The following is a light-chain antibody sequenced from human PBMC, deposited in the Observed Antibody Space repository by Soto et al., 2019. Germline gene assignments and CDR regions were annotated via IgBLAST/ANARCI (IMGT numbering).Light chain of an antibody. J-gene: IGKJ2*01. CDR3: QQYGSSPPYT. Sequence: EIVLTQSPGTLSLSPGERATLSCRASQSVSSSYLAWYQQKPGQAPRLLIYGASSRATGIPDRFSGSGSGTDFTLTISSLETEDFAVYYWQQYGSSPPYTFGQGTKLEIK. CDR2: GAS. CDR1: QSVSSSY. V-gene: IGKV3-20*01.